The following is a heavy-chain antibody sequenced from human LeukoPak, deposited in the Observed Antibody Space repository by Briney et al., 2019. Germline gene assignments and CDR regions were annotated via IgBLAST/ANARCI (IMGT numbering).Heavy chain of an antibody. CDR2: ISGDGGST. V-gene: IGHV3-43*02. CDR1: GFTFDDYP. CDR3: AKYKGGYCYERHFDY. J-gene: IGHJ4*02. Sequence: GGSLRLSCAASGFTFDDYPMHWVGQAPGKGLEWVSLISGDGGSTYYADSVKGRFTISRDNSKNYLYLQMDSLRTEDTALYYCAKYKGGYCYERHFDYWGQGTLVTLSS. D-gene: IGHD5-18*01.